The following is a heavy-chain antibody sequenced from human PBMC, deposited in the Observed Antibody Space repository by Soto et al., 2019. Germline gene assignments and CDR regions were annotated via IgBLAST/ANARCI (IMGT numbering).Heavy chain of an antibody. CDR2: IIPIFGTA. CDR3: ARDRGPSSGYYPFWFDP. Sequence: QVQLVQSGAEVKKPGSSVKVSCKASGGTFSGYAISWVRQAPGQGLEWMEEIIPIFGTANYAQKFQGRVTITADESTSTAYMKLSSLRSEDTAVYYCARDRGPSSGYYPFWFDPWGQEGLFTVSS. J-gene: IGHJ5*02. D-gene: IGHD3-22*01. V-gene: IGHV1-69*12. CDR1: GGTFSGYA.